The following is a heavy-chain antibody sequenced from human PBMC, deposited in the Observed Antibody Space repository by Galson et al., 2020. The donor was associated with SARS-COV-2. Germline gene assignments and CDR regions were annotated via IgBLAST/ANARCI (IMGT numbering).Heavy chain of an antibody. CDR1: GFTFSNYW. J-gene: IGHJ4*02. Sequence: EGSLRLSCAASGFTFSNYWMHWVRQAPGKGLVWVSRINRDGSSPTYADSVKGRFTISRDNAKNTLYLQMNSLRAEDTAVYYCAPRYCTSTSCDAGFDYWGQGTQVTVS. V-gene: IGHV3-74*01. CDR2: INRDGSSP. CDR3: APRYCTSTSCDAGFDY. D-gene: IGHD2-2*01.